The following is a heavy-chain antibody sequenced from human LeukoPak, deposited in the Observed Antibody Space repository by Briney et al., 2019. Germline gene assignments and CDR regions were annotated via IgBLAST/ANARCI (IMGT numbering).Heavy chain of an antibody. CDR3: AREGGPYSGSLGDAFDI. CDR1: GGTFTSYG. CDR2: ISAYNGNT. J-gene: IGHJ3*02. Sequence: ASVKVSCKASGGTFTSYGISWVRQAPGQGLEWMGWISAYNGNTNYAQKLQGRVTMTTDTSTSTAYMELRSLRSDDTAVYYCAREGGPYSGSLGDAFDIWGQGTMVTVSS. D-gene: IGHD1-26*01. V-gene: IGHV1-18*01.